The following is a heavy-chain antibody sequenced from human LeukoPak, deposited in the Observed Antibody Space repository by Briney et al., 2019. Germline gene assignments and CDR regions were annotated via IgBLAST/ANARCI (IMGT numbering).Heavy chain of an antibody. D-gene: IGHD6-6*01. J-gene: IGHJ4*02. CDR2: IRYDGSNK. CDR1: GFTFSSYG. Sequence: HPGGSLRLXCAASGFTFSSYGMHWVRQAPGKGLEWVAFIRYDGSNKYYADSVKGRFTISRDNSKNTLYLQMNSLRAEDTAVYYCAKGSPYVAARHYFDYWGQGTLVTVSS. V-gene: IGHV3-30*02. CDR3: AKGSPYVAARHYFDY.